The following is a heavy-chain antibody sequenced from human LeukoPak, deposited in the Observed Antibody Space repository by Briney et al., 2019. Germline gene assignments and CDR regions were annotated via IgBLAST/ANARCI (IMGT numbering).Heavy chain of an antibody. D-gene: IGHD3-10*01. CDR3: AKDGSTSYAFDI. V-gene: IGHV3-23*01. CDR2: ISGSGGST. CDR1: GVTLSSYA. J-gene: IGHJ3*02. Sequence: GGSLRRSCAASGVTLSSYATSWVRQAPAKGLEWVSAISGSGGSTYYADSVKGRFTISRGNSKNTLYLQMNSLRTADTAVYYCAKDGSTSYAFDIWGQGTMVTVSS.